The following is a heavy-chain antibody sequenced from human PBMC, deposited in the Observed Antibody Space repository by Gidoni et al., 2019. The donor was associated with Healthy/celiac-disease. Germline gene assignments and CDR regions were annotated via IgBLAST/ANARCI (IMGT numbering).Heavy chain of an antibody. CDR3: AKLGYCSSTSCYDYYYGMDV. J-gene: IGHJ6*02. Sequence: EVQLVESGGGLVQPGRSLRLSCAASGFTFDDYAMHWVRQAPGKGLEWVSGISWNSGSIGYADSVKGRFTISRDNAKNSLYLQMNSLRAEDTALYYCAKLGYCSSTSCYDYYYGMDVWGQGTTVTVSS. CDR2: ISWNSGSI. D-gene: IGHD2-2*01. V-gene: IGHV3-9*01. CDR1: GFTFDDYA.